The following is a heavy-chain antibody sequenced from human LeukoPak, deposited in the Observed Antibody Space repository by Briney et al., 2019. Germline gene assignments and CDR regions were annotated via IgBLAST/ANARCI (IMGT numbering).Heavy chain of an antibody. J-gene: IGHJ4*02. CDR2: ISSNGGST. Sequence: PGGSLRLSCSASGFTFSSFAMHWVRQAPGKGLEYVSAISSNGGSTYYADSVEGRFTISRDNSKNTLYLQMSSLRAEDTAVYYCAKDRVATPRLGFDYWGQGTLVTVSS. V-gene: IGHV3-64D*06. CDR3: AKDRVATPRLGFDY. CDR1: GFTFSSFA. D-gene: IGHD5-12*01.